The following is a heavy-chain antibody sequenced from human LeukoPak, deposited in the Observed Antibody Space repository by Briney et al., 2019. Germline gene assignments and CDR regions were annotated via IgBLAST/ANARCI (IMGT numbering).Heavy chain of an antibody. V-gene: IGHV3-11*06. J-gene: IGHJ6*04. Sequence: GGSLRLSCAASGFTFSDYYMSWIRQAPGKGLEWVSYISSSSSYTNYADSVKGRFTISRDNAKNSLYLQMNSLRAEDTAVYYCARGENVILWFGEKYGMDVWGKGTTVTVSP. CDR1: GFTFSDYY. D-gene: IGHD3-10*01. CDR2: ISSSSSYT. CDR3: ARGENVILWFGEKYGMDV.